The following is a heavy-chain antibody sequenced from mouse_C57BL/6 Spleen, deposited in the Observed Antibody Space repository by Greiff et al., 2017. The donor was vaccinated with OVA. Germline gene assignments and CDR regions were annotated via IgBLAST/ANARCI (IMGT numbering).Heavy chain of an antibody. Sequence: EVQLQQSGPELVKPGASVKISCKASGYSFTGYYMHWVKQSHGNILDWIGYIYPYNGVSSYNQKFKGKATLTVDKSSSTAYMELRSLTSEDSAVYYCAISPPVTTVVAPLDYWGQGTTLTVSS. D-gene: IGHD1-1*01. J-gene: IGHJ2*01. V-gene: IGHV1-31*01. CDR1: GYSFTGYY. CDR2: IYPYNGVS. CDR3: AISPPVTTVVAPLDY.